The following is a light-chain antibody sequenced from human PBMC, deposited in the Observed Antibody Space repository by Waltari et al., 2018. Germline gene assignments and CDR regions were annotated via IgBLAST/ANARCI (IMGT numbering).Light chain of an antibody. V-gene: IGKV3-15*01. CDR1: QSVDTN. J-gene: IGKJ1*01. CDR2: GAS. Sequence: EIVMTQSPATLAVSPGERATLSCRARQSVDTNLAWYQQKPGQAPRLLIYGASTRATGIPARFSGSVSGTEFTLTISSLQAEDFALYYCHQYNNWPPWTFGQGTKVEVK. CDR3: HQYNNWPPWT.